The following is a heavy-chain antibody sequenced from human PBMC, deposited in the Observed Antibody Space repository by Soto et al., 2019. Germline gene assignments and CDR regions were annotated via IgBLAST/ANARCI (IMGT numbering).Heavy chain of an antibody. J-gene: IGHJ4*02. D-gene: IGHD4-17*01. CDR2: IYYSGST. Sequence: TLSLTCTVSGASISSDDYYWSWVRQPPGKGLEWIGYIYYSGSTYYNPSLKSRVTISLDTSKNQFSLNLSSVTAADTAVFYCARGLRRNNYFDYWGQGTLVTVSS. V-gene: IGHV4-30-4*01. CDR1: GASISSDDYY. CDR3: ARGLRRNNYFDY.